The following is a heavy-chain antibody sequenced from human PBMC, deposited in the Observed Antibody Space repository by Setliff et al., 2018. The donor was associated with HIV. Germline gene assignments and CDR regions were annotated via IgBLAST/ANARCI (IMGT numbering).Heavy chain of an antibody. CDR2: IKSKTDGGTT. J-gene: IGHJ4*02. Sequence: PGGSLRLSCAASGFTFSNAWMSWVRQAPGKGLEWVGRIKSKTDGGTTDYAAPVKGRVILTADESTSTLYIELTSLTFEDTAVYYCAKEVGGSYALGSKVLDSWGQGTLVTVS. CDR1: GFTFSNAW. V-gene: IGHV3-15*01. D-gene: IGHD3-16*01. CDR3: AKEVGGSYALGSKVLDS.